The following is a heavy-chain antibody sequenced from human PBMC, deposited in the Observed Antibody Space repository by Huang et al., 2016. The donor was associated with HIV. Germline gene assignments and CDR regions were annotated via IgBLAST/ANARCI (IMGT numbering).Heavy chain of an antibody. CDR2: IYWNDEK. CDR1: EFSLSIRGMG. J-gene: IGHJ4*02. CDR3: VRIFGGYDSSGFLDYFDY. Sequence: QITLKESGPPLVKPTQTLTLTCVFTEFSLSIRGMGVGWIRQPPGKALEWLALIYWNDEKRYSPSLENRLTITKDTAKDQVVLTVTIVDPVDTATYFCVRIFGGYDSSGFLDYFDYWGQGTLVTVSS. V-gene: IGHV2-5*01. D-gene: IGHD3-22*01.